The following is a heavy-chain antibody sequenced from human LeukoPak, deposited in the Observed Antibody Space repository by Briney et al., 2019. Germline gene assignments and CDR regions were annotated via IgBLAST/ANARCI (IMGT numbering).Heavy chain of an antibody. CDR1: GGSISSSSYY. CDR2: IYYSGSA. J-gene: IGHJ6*02. Sequence: SETLSLTCTVSGGSISSSSYYWGWIRQPPGKGLEWIGSIYYSGSAYYNPSLKSRVTISVDTSKNQFSLRLSSVTAADTAVYYCARLSTASLYSYGMDVWGQGTTVTVSS. V-gene: IGHV4-39*01. CDR3: ARLSTASLYSYGMDV.